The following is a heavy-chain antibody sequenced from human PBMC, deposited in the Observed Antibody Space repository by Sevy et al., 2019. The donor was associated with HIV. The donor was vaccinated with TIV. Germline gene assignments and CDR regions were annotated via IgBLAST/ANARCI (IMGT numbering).Heavy chain of an antibody. V-gene: IGHV3-7*03. CDR2: IKHDGSEA. J-gene: IGHJ5*02. D-gene: IGHD1-26*01. CDR1: GFNFRNFW. CDR3: VRDKEVGASILDA. Sequence: GGSLRLSCVASGFNFRNFWMSWVRQAPGKGLECVADIKHDGSEAYNVDSVQGRFTISRDNVKNSLYLQMNSLRDEDTAMYFCVRDKEVGASILDAWGQGTPVTVSS.